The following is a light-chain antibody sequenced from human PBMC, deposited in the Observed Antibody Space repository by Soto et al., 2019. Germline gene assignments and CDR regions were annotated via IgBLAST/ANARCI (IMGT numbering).Light chain of an antibody. Sequence: DIQMTQSPSSLSASVGDRVTITCRASQSNGGYLNWYQQKPGKAPNLLIYAASSLQSGVPSRFSGSGSGTDFTLTITSLHPEDFATYYCQQSYSTPITFGQGTRLEIK. V-gene: IGKV1-39*01. CDR3: QQSYSTPIT. J-gene: IGKJ5*01. CDR2: AAS. CDR1: QSNGGY.